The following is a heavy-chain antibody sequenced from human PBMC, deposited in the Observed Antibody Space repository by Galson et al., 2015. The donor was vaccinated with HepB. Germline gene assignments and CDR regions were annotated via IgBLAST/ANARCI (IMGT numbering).Heavy chain of an antibody. CDR3: AQDLTDYYGSGSYFVGMDV. Sequence: SLRLSCAASGFIFEGYAMHWVRQAPGKGLEWVSGVSWSSDFTGYAESVRGRFTISRDNARDSLYLQMNSLRTEDTASYYSAQDLTDYYGSGSYFVGMDVWGQGTMVTVSS. V-gene: IGHV3-9*01. J-gene: IGHJ6*02. D-gene: IGHD3-10*01. CDR1: GFIFEGYA. CDR2: VSWSSDFT.